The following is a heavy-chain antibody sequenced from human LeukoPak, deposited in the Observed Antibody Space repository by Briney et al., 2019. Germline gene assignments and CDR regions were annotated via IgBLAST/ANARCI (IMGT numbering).Heavy chain of an antibody. J-gene: IGHJ3*02. V-gene: IGHV3-21*01. CDR2: ISSSSSYI. CDR3: ARWVPQSNAFDI. Sequence: GGSLRLSCAASGFTFSSYSMNWVRQAPGKGLEWVSSISSSSSYIYYADSVKGRFTISRDNAKNSLYLQMNSLRAEDTAVYYCARWVPQSNAFDIWGQGTMVTVSS. CDR1: GFTFSSYS.